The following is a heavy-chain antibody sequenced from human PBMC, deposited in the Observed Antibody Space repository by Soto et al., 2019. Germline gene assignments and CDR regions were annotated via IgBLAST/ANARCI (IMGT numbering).Heavy chain of an antibody. CDR3: AGGGYRRPIDY. CDR2: MYDSGST. V-gene: IGHV4-61*01. D-gene: IGHD6-13*01. Sequence: QVQLQESGPGLVKPSETLSLTCTVSGDSVSSATARYSWYWIRQTPGKGLEWIGYMYDSGSTNYNRSLKSRVTLSIDTPRNQYSLKLSSVTAADTAVYYFAGGGYRRPIDYWGQGSLVTVSS. J-gene: IGHJ4*02. CDR1: GDSVSSATARYS.